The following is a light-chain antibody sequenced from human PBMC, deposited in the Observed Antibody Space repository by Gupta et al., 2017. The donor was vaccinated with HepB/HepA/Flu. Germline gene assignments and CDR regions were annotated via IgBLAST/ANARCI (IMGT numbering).Light chain of an antibody. CDR2: GAS. V-gene: IGKV3-20*01. Sequence: EIVLTQSPGTLSLSPGERASLSCMASQSVGSNYLGWYQQKPGQAPRLLTYGASRRATDIPDRFNGSGYGTDFTLTINRLEPEDFAVYYCQQVGSSPITFGQGTQLEIK. CDR3: QQVGSSPIT. CDR1: QSVGSNY. J-gene: IGKJ5*01.